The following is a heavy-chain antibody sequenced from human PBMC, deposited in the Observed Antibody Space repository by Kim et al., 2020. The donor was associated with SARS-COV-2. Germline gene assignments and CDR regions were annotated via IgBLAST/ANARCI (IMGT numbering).Heavy chain of an antibody. J-gene: IGHJ4*02. CDR2: IYHSGST. CDR1: GYSISSGYY. D-gene: IGHD3-10*01. V-gene: IGHV4-38-2*02. CDR3: ARVRVYGSGSYLRKMFDY. Sequence: SETLSLTCTVSGYSISSGYYWGWIRQPPGKGLEWIGSIYHSGSTYYNPSLKSRVTISVDTSKNQFSLKLSSVTAADTAVYYCARVRVYGSGSYLRKMFDYWGQGTLVTVSS.